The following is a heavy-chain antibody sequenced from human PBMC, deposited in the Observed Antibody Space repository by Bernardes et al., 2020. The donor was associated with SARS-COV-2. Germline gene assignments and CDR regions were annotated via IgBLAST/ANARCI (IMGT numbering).Heavy chain of an antibody. CDR2: IKQDGSDK. D-gene: IGHD1-26*01. V-gene: IGHV3-7*01. Sequence: GGSLRLSCAASGFTFSNYWMSWVRQAPGKGLEWVANIKQDGSDKYYVDSVKGRFTISRDNAKNSLYLQMNSLGVEDTAVYYCARDRGTETWELLSGADYWGQGTLVTVSA. J-gene: IGHJ4*01. CDR1: GFTFSNYW. CDR3: ARDRGTETWELLSGADY.